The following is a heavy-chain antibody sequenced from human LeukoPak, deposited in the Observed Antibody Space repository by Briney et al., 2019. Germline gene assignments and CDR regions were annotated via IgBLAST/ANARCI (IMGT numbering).Heavy chain of an antibody. CDR1: GFTFSSYG. Sequence: GGSLRLSCAASGFTFSSYGMGWVRQAPGKGLEWVSAISGSGGSTYYADSVKGRFTISRDNSKNTLYLQMNSLRTEDTAVYYCAKALHYDSSGYYYVLSDYYYYVDVWGKGTTVTISS. CDR2: ISGSGGST. J-gene: IGHJ6*03. D-gene: IGHD3-22*01. CDR3: AKALHYDSSGYYYVLSDYYYYVDV. V-gene: IGHV3-23*01.